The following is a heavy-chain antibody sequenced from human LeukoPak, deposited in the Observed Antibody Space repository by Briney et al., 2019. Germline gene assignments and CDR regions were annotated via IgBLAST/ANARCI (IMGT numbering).Heavy chain of an antibody. CDR2: ISPYNGDR. CDR1: GYTFTSYA. J-gene: IGHJ6*04. CDR3: ARDWAYYGSGSYPVDV. D-gene: IGHD3-10*01. Sequence: GASVKVSCKASGYTFTSYAITWVRQAPGQGPEWMGWISPYNGDRRDALKFQDRVTMTTDTSTTTAYMELRSLRSDDTAVYYCARDWAYYGSGSYPVDVWGKGTTVTVSS. V-gene: IGHV1-18*01.